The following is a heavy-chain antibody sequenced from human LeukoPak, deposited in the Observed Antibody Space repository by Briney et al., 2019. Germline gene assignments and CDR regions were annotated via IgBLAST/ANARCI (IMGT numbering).Heavy chain of an antibody. D-gene: IGHD3-3*01. CDR1: GGSISSGGYY. CDR3: ARDGHPYDFWSDDAFDI. Sequence: SETLSLTCTVSGGSISSGGYYWSWIRQPPGKGLEWIGYIYHSGSTYYNPSLKSRVTISEDRSKNQFSLKLSSVTAADTAVYYCARDGHPYDFWSDDAFDIWGQGTMVTVSS. J-gene: IGHJ3*02. CDR2: IYHSGST. V-gene: IGHV4-30-2*01.